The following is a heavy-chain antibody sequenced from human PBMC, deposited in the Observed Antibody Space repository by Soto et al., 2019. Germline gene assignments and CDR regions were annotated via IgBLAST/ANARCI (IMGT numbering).Heavy chain of an antibody. V-gene: IGHV3-30-3*01. Sequence: GGSLRLSCAASGFSFSSYAMHWVRQAPGKGLEWVAVISYGGDNKYYADSVKGRFTISRDNSKNTLYLRMNSLRAEDTAVYYCARDPHSSGWYEWVSMTLSIDFDYWGHGTLVTVSS. D-gene: IGHD6-19*01. CDR1: GFSFSSYA. J-gene: IGHJ4*01. CDR2: ISYGGDNK. CDR3: ARDPHSSGWYEWVSMTLSIDFDY.